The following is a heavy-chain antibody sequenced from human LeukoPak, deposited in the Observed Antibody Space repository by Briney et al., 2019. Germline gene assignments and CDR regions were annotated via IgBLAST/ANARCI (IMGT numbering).Heavy chain of an antibody. CDR3: ARVGRVAIDAFDI. V-gene: IGHV4-4*07. Sequence: KPSETLSLTCSVSGXSISSYYWNWIRQPAGKGLEWIVRIYTSGSTNYNPSLKSRVTMSVDTSKNQFSLKLSSVTAADTVVYYCARVGRVAIDAFDIWGQGTMVTVSS. CDR2: IYTSGST. D-gene: IGHD2-15*01. J-gene: IGHJ3*02. CDR1: GXSISSYY.